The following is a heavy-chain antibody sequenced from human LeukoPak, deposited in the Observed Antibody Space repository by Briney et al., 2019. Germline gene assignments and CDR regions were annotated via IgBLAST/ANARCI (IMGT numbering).Heavy chain of an antibody. CDR2: ISGVSETT. J-gene: IGHJ3*02. CDR1: GLTFSTHA. D-gene: IGHD1-26*01. Sequence: PGGSLRLSCAASGLTFSTHAMSWVRHAPGKGLEWVSGISGVSETTYYADSVRGRFTISRDNSKSTIYLQMNSLRAEDTAVYYCAKDVCGNYCSLDMWGQGTMVTVSS. CDR3: AKDVCGNYCSLDM. V-gene: IGHV3-23*01.